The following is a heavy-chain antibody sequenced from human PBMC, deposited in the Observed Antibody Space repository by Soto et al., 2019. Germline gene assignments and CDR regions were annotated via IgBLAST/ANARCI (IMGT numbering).Heavy chain of an antibody. CDR2: ISGSGGST. V-gene: IGHV3-23*01. CDR1: GFTFSSYA. CDR3: AKVEQPVQVYTY. D-gene: IGHD6-13*01. J-gene: IGHJ1*01. Sequence: GSLRLSCAASGFTFSSYAMSWVRQAPGKGLEWVSAISGSGGSTYYADSVKGRFTISRDNSKNTLYLQMNSLRAEDTAVYYCAKVEQPVQVYTYWAQGPLVTVSS.